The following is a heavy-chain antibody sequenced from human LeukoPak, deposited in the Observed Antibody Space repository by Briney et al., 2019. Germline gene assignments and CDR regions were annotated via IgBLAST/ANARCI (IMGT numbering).Heavy chain of an antibody. CDR1: GFTFSSYG. D-gene: IGHD3-10*01. Sequence: GGSLRLSCAASGFTFSSYGMHWVRQAPGKGLEWVAVISYDGSKNYHADSVKGRFTISRDNSKNTLYLQMNSLRPEDTAVYYCARGLYGSGSYYLGGVWGQGTLVTVSS. V-gene: IGHV3-30*03. J-gene: IGHJ4*02. CDR2: ISYDGSKN. CDR3: ARGLYGSGSYYLGGV.